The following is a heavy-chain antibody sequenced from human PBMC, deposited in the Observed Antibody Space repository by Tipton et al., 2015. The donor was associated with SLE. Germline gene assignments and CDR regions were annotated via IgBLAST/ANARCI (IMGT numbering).Heavy chain of an antibody. CDR2: IRSKANSYAT. CDR3: TTLGAYYYGSGSQGYYYGMDV. Sequence: SLRLSCAASGFTFSGSAMHWVRQASGKGLEWVGRIRSKANSYATAYAASVKGRFTISRDDSKNTAYLQMNSLKTEDTAVYYCTTLGAYYYGSGSQGYYYGMDVWGQGTTVTVSS. CDR1: GFTFSGSA. D-gene: IGHD3-10*01. V-gene: IGHV3-73*01. J-gene: IGHJ6*02.